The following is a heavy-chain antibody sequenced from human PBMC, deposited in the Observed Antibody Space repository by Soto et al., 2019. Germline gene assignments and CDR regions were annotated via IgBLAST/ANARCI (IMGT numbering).Heavy chain of an antibody. Sequence: ASVKVSCKVSGYSLTELSIHWVRQAPGKGLEWMGGFDPKDGKVVYAQTLAARVTMTEDTATDTVYMELESLTSEDTAVYHCATVRGVGRYLFDTWGPGILVTVSS. CDR3: ATVRGVGRYLFDT. CDR1: GYSLTELS. V-gene: IGHV1-24*01. CDR2: FDPKDGKV. J-gene: IGHJ5*02. D-gene: IGHD2-8*02.